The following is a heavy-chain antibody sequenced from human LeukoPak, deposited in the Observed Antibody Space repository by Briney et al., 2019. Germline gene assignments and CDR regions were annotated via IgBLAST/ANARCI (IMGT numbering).Heavy chain of an antibody. V-gene: IGHV1-8*03. CDR3: ARRYYDFWSGYPVNYYYYMDV. Sequence: ASVKVSCKASGYTFTSYDINWVRQATGQGLEWMGWMNPNSGNTGYAQKFQGRVTITRNTSISTAYMELSSLRSEDTAVYYCARRYYDFWSGYPVNYYYYMDVWGKGTTVTVS. J-gene: IGHJ6*03. CDR1: GYTFTSYD. CDR2: MNPNSGNT. D-gene: IGHD3-3*01.